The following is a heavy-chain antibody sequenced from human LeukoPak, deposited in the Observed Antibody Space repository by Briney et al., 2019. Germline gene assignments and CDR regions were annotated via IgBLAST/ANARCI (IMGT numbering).Heavy chain of an antibody. CDR2: IYYSGST. CDR3: ASPLLRWQTERDAFDI. Sequence: SETLSLTCTVSGGSISSSSYYWGWIRQPPGKGLEWIGSIYYSGSTYYNPSLKSRVTISVDTSKNQFSLKLSSVTAADTAVYYCASPLLRWQTERDAFDIWGQGTMVTVSS. CDR1: GGSISSSSYY. J-gene: IGHJ3*02. V-gene: IGHV4-39*01. D-gene: IGHD4-23*01.